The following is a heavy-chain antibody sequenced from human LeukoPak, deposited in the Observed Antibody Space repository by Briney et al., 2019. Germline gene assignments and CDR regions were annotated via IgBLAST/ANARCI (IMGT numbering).Heavy chain of an antibody. J-gene: IGHJ6*03. V-gene: IGHV1-69*05. CDR3: ARADTYYYYMDV. D-gene: IGHD3-9*01. CDR2: IIPIFGTA. Sequence: SVKVSCKASGGTFSSYAISWVRQAPGQGLEWMGGIIPIFGTANYAQKFQGRVTMTRNTSISTAYMELSSLRSEDTAVYYCARADTYYYYMDVWGKGTTVTVSS. CDR1: GGTFSSYA.